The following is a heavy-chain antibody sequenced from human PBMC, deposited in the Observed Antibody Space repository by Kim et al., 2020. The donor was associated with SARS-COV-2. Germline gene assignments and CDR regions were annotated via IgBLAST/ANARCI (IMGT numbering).Heavy chain of an antibody. D-gene: IGHD3-3*01. CDR1: GFTFSSYA. CDR2: ISGSGGST. CDR3: ETKRYYGFWSGYYFNDYYGMDV. J-gene: IGHJ6*02. V-gene: IGHV3-23*01. Sequence: GGSLRLSCAASGFTFSSYAMSWVRQAPGKGLEWVSAISGSGGSTYYADPVKGRFTITRDNSKNTLYLQMNSLRAEETALYYCETKRYYGFWSGYYFNDYYGMDVWGQGTTVTVSS.